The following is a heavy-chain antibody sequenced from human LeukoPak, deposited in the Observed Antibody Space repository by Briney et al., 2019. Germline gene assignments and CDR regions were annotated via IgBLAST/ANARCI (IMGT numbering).Heavy chain of an antibody. D-gene: IGHD4-4*01. CDR1: GDSVSSNSAA. Sequence: SQTLSLTCAISGDSVSSNSAAWDWIRQSPSRGLEWLGRTYYRSKWYNDYAVSVKSRITINPDTSKNQFSLQLNSVTPEDTAVYYCARELVNNYADLGFFDYWGQGTLVTVSS. CDR3: ARELVNNYADLGFFDY. CDR2: TYYRSKWYN. J-gene: IGHJ4*02. V-gene: IGHV6-1*01.